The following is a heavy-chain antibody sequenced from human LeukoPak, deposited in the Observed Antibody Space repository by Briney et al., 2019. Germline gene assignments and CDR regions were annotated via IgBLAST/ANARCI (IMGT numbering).Heavy chain of an antibody. V-gene: IGHV3-11*04. CDR2: ISAGGYPI. J-gene: IGHJ4*01. CDR3: VMTAGPPTDH. Sequence: AGGSLRLSCTGSGFTFNDYYMSWVRQAPGKGLEWLSFISAGGYPIYYADSVRGRFTISRDTAKNSLYLQMNSLRVEDTAVYYCVMTAGPPTDHWGQGALVTVPS. CDR1: GFTFNDYY.